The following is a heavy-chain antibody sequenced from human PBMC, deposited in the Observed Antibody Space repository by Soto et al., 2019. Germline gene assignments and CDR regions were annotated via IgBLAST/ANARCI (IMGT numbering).Heavy chain of an antibody. D-gene: IGHD2-2*02. J-gene: IGHJ4*02. CDR1: GGSFSGYY. CDR3: AKLGYCSSTSCYNDY. CDR2: INHSGST. V-gene: IGHV4-34*01. Sequence: QVQLQQWGAGLLKPSETLSLTCAVYGGSFSGYYWSWIRQPPGKGLEWIGEINHSGSTNYNPSLKSRVTISVDTSQNQFSLKLSSVTAADTAVYYCAKLGYCSSTSCYNDYWGQGTLFTVSS.